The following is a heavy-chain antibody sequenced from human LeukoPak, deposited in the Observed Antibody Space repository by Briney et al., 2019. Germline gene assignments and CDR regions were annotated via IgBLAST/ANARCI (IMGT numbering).Heavy chain of an antibody. CDR3: ARHLGYRSSTSCYPWFDP. D-gene: IGHD2-2*01. J-gene: IGHJ5*02. CDR2: IYYSGTT. Sequence: SETLSLTCTVSSGSISSYYWSWIRQSPGKGLEWIGYIYYSGTTDYNPSLKNRVTISVDTSKNQFSLKLSSVTAADTAVYYCARHLGYRSSTSCYPWFDPWGQGTLVTVSS. CDR1: SGSISSYY. V-gene: IGHV4-59*01.